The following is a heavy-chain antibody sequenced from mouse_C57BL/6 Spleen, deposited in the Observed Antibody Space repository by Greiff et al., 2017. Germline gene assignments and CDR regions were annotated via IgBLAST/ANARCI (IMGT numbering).Heavy chain of an antibody. CDR1: VYTFTSYW. V-gene: IGHV1-59*01. CDR2: IDPSDSYT. Sequence: QVQLQQPGAELVRPGTSVKLSCKASVYTFTSYWMHWVKQRPGQGLEWIGVIDPSDSYTNYNQKFKGKATLTVDTSSSTAYMQLSSLTSEDSAVYYCARHYYGSSSWYFDVWGTGTTVTVSS. D-gene: IGHD1-1*01. CDR3: ARHYYGSSSWYFDV. J-gene: IGHJ1*03.